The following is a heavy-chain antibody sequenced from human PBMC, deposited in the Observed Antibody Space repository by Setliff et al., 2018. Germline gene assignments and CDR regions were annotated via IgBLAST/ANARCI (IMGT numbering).Heavy chain of an antibody. V-gene: IGHV3-11*05. CDR3: ARDRSVADYYDSSGPDAFDI. Sequence: PGGSLRLSCAASGFTFSDYYMSWTRQAPGKGLEWVSYISSSSSYTNYADSVKGRFTISRDNAKNSLYLQMNSLRAEDTAVYYCARDRSVADYYDSSGPDAFDIWGQGTMVTVSS. CDR1: GFTFSDYY. J-gene: IGHJ3*02. CDR2: ISSSSSYT. D-gene: IGHD3-22*01.